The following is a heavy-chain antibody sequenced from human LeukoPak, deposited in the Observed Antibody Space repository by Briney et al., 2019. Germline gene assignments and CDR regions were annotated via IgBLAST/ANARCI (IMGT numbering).Heavy chain of an antibody. V-gene: IGHV4-34*01. CDR1: GGSFSDYY. CDR2: IYHSGST. Sequence: SETLSLTCAVYGGSFSDYYWSWIRQPPGKGLEWIGEIYHSGSTNYNPSLKSRVTISVDKSKNQFSLKLSSVTAADTAVYYCAREYSSGSFPDYWGQGTLVTVSS. D-gene: IGHD6-19*01. J-gene: IGHJ4*02. CDR3: AREYSSGSFPDY.